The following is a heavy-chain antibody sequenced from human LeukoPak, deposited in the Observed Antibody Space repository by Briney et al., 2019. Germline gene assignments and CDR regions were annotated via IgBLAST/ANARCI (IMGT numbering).Heavy chain of an antibody. CDR1: GDSVSSNTPA. CDR3: ARQQRGAFDY. V-gene: IGHV6-1*01. J-gene: IGHJ4*02. Sequence: SQTPSVTCAISGDSVSSNTPAWNWIRQSPSKGLEWLGRTYYRSKWYNDYAVSVRSRITINPDTAKNQFSLQLNSVTPEDTAVYYCARQQRGAFDYWGQGTLVTVSS. D-gene: IGHD6-13*01. CDR2: TYYRSKWYN.